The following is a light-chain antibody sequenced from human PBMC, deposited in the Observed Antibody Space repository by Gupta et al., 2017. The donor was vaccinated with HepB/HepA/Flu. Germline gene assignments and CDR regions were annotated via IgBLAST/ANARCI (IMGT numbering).Light chain of an antibody. CDR2: DVS. CDR1: SSDVGTFNY. CDR3: SLYTSSSPVA. V-gene: IGLV2-14*03. J-gene: IGLJ2*01. Sequence: SALTQPASVSGSPGQSITISCTATSSDVGTFNYVSWYQQHPGKAPNLIVYDVSNRPAGVASRLSGSKSGNTASLTISGLKEEDEAHYYCSLYTSSSPVAFGGGTNLTVL.